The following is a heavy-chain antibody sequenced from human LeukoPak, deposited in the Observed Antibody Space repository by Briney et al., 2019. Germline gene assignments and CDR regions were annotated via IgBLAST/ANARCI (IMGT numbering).Heavy chain of an antibody. D-gene: IGHD6-19*01. J-gene: IGHJ4*02. CDR2: IHGRGDDT. CDR3: AKGHRSSSSFFDS. V-gene: IGHV3-23*01. Sequence: GGSLRLSCAAFSGFAMSWVRQAPGRGLELVSAIHGRGDDTYYPDSVKGRFTISRDNSNNTLYLQMNSLRAEDTAVYYCAKGHRSSSSFFDSWGQGIQVTVSS. CDR1: SGFA.